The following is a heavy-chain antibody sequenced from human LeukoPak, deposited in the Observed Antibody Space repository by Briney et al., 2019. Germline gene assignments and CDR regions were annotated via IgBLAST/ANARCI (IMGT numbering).Heavy chain of an antibody. CDR2: IYTSGST. D-gene: IGHD6-19*01. CDR3: ARGGSGWYWNYYYYMDV. V-gene: IGHV4-61*02. Sequence: SETLSLTCTVSGGSISSGSYYWSWIRQPAGKGLEWIGRIYTSGSTNYNPSLRSRVTISVDTSKNQFSLKLSSVTAADTAVYYCARGGSGWYWNYYYYMDVWGKGTTVTISS. CDR1: GGSISSGSYY. J-gene: IGHJ6*03.